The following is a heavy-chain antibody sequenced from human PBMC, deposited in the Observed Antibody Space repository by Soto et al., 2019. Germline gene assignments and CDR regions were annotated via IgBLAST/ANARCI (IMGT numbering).Heavy chain of an antibody. CDR3: ATYTAYAKYYFDH. J-gene: IGHJ4*02. D-gene: IGHD5-12*01. CDR1: GVSITTSGFS. Sequence: PSETLSLTCAVSGVSITTSGFSWSWVRQPIGKGLEWIGYIYPSGTIFLSPSLNSRVTISMDTSSNQFSLSLTSVTAVDTAIYYCATYTAYAKYYFDHWGRGALVTVSS. CDR2: IYPSGTI. V-gene: IGHV4-30-2*01.